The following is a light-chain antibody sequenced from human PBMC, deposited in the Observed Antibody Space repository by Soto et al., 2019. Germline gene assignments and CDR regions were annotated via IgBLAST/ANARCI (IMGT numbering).Light chain of an antibody. J-gene: IGKJ5*01. V-gene: IGKV1-9*01. CDR1: QGISTY. Sequence: DIQLTQSPSFLSASVGDRVTITCRASQGISTYLAWYQQKPGKAPKLLIYDASTLQSGVPSRFSGSGSGTDFTLTISSLQSEDFATYYCQQLNSYPITFGQGTRLEIK. CDR2: DAS. CDR3: QQLNSYPIT.